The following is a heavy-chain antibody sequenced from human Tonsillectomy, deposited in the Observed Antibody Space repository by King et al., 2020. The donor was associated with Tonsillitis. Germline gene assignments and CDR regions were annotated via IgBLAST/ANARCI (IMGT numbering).Heavy chain of an antibody. CDR2: IYHSGST. CDR3: ARDYGDYTGRYYGMDV. CDR1: GGSIRNSNW. D-gene: IGHD4-17*01. V-gene: IGHV4-4*02. Sequence: QLQESGPGLVKPSGTLSLTCAVSGGSIRNSNWWSWVRQLPGKGLGWIGEIYHSGSTNYKPSLKSRVTISVDKSKNQFSLTLTSVTAADTGVYFCARDYGDYTGRYYGMDVWGQGTTVTVSS. J-gene: IGHJ6*02.